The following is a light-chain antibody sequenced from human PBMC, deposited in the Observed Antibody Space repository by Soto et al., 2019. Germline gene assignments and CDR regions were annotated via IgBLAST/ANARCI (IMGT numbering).Light chain of an antibody. CDR2: EVS. J-gene: IGLJ1*01. CDR1: SSDVGGYDY. Sequence: QSALTQPASVSGSPGQSITISCTGTSSDVGGYDYVSWYQLHPGKAPKLMIFEVSNRPSGVSYRFSGSKSGNTASLTISGLQVEDGADYFCSSYSISTAYLFGTGTKLTVL. CDR3: SSYSISTAYL. V-gene: IGLV2-14*01.